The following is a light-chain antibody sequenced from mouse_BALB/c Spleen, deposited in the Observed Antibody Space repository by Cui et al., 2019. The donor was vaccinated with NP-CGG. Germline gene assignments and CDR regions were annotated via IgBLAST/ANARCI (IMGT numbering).Light chain of an antibody. Sequence: QAVVTQESALTTSPGATVNLTCRSSTGTVTTSNYANWVQEKPDHLFTGLIGGTNNRVPGVPARFSGSLIGDKAALTITGAQTEDEAIYFCALWYSNHWVFGGGTKLTVL. V-gene: IGLV1*01. CDR1: TGTVTTSNY. CDR2: GTN. CDR3: ALWYSNHWV. J-gene: IGLJ1*01.